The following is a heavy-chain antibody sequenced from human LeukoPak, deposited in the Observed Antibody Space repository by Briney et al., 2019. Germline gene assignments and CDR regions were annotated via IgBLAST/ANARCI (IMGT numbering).Heavy chain of an antibody. CDR1: GFTFSSYD. CDR3: ARGDGWFYGMDV. J-gene: IGHJ6*02. Sequence: PGGSLRLSCAASGFTFSSYDMHWVRHATGKGLEWVSAIGTAGDTYYPGSVKGRFTISRENAKNSLYLQMNSLRAGDTAVYYCARGDGWFYGMDVWGQGTTVTVSS. D-gene: IGHD5-24*01. CDR2: IGTAGDT. V-gene: IGHV3-13*01.